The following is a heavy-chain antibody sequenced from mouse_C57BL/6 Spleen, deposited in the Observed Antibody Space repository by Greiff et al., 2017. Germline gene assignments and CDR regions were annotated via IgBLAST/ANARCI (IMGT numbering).Heavy chain of an antibody. CDR1: GYTFTDYY. V-gene: IGHV1-26*01. CDR2: INPNNGGT. D-gene: IGHD1-1*02. J-gene: IGHJ3*01. Sequence: EVQLQQSGPELVKPGASVKISCKASGYTFTDYYMNWVKQSHGKSLEWIGDINPNNGGTSYNQKFKGKATLTVDKSSSTAYMELRSLTSEDSAVYYCAKIGGAYWGQGTLVTVSA. CDR3: AKIGGAY.